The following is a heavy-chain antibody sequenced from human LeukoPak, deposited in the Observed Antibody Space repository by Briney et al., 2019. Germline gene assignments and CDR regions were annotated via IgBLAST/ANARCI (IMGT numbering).Heavy chain of an antibody. J-gene: IGHJ4*02. Sequence: PGGSLRLSCAASGFTVSSNYMSWVRQAPGKGLEWVSVIYSGGSTYYADSVKGRFTISRDNSKNTLYLQMNSLRAEDTAVYYCAKDPSSWSQGYWGQGTLVTVSS. CDR1: GFTVSSNY. CDR3: AKDPSSWSQGY. V-gene: IGHV3-53*01. CDR2: IYSGGST. D-gene: IGHD6-13*01.